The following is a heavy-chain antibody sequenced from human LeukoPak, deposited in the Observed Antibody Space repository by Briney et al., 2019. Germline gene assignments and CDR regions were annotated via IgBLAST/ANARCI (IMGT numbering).Heavy chain of an antibody. CDR3: AREGDIVVVPAPSPYFQH. J-gene: IGHJ1*01. CDR2: ISAYNGNT. V-gene: IGHV1-18*01. D-gene: IGHD2-2*01. Sequence: ASVKVSCKASGYTFTSYGISWVRQAPGHGLEWMGWISAYNGNTNYAQKLQGRVTMTTDTSTSTAYRELRSLRSDDTAVYYCAREGDIVVVPAPSPYFQHWGQGTLVTVSS. CDR1: GYTFTSYG.